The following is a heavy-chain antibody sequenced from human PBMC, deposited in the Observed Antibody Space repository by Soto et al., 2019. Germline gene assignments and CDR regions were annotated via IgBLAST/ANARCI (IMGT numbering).Heavy chain of an antibody. J-gene: IGHJ3*01. CDR1: GYTFTSYW. Sequence: GESLKISCQGSGYTFTSYWIAWVRQMPGKGLEWMGIIFPGDSETKYSPSFQGQVTISVDKSISTAYLQWSSLKASDTAMYYCARPRYAFDLWGQGTMVTVSS. CDR2: IFPGDSET. V-gene: IGHV5-51*01. CDR3: ARPRYAFDL.